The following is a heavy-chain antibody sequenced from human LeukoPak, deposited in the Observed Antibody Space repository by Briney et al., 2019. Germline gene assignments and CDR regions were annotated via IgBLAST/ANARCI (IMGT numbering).Heavy chain of an antibody. CDR3: ARGGLQIGYYFDY. Sequence: SETLSLTCTVSGGSISSYYWSWIRQPPGKGLEWIGYIYYSGSINYNPSLKSRVTISVDTSKNQFSLKLSSVTAADTAVYYCARGGLQIGYYFDYWGQGTLVTVSS. CDR2: IYYSGSI. V-gene: IGHV4-59*01. J-gene: IGHJ4*02. D-gene: IGHD4-11*01. CDR1: GGSISSYY.